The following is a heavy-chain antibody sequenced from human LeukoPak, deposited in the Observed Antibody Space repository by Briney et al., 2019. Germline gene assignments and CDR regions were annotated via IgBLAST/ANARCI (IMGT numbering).Heavy chain of an antibody. CDR2: IYTSGST. CDR3: ARRVAAAGIRRYYYYYMDV. D-gene: IGHD6-13*01. Sequence: SETLSLTCTVSGGSISSYYWSWIRQPAGKGLEWIGRIYTSGSTNYNPSLKSRVTMSVDTSKNQFSLKLSSVTAADTAVYYCARRVAAAGIRRYYYYYMDVWGKGTTVTVSS. J-gene: IGHJ6*03. CDR1: GGSISSYY. V-gene: IGHV4-4*07.